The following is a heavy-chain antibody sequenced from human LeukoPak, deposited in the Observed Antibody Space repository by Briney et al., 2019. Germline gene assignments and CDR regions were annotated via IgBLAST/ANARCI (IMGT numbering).Heavy chain of an antibody. CDR2: INPSGGST. CDR3: AYLQTEAGDFDY. CDR1: GYTFTSYY. J-gene: IGHJ4*02. V-gene: IGHV1-46*01. D-gene: IGHD5-24*01. Sequence: ASVKVSCKASGYTFTSYYMHWVRQAPGQGLEWMGIINPSGGSTSYAHKFQGRVTMTRDTSTSTVYMELSSLRSEDTAVYYCAYLQTEAGDFDYWGQGTLVTVSS.